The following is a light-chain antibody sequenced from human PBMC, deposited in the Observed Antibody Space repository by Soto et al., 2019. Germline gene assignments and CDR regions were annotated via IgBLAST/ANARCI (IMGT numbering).Light chain of an antibody. Sequence: QSVLTQPPSASGTPGQRVTISCSGSSSNIGSNHAYWYQHLPGTAPKLLIYSNNQWPSGVPDRFSGSKSGTSASLAISGLQSEDEADYYCATWDDSLNAVVFGGGTQLTVL. CDR3: ATWDDSLNAVV. CDR2: SNN. J-gene: IGLJ2*01. CDR1: SSNIGSNH. V-gene: IGLV1-44*01.